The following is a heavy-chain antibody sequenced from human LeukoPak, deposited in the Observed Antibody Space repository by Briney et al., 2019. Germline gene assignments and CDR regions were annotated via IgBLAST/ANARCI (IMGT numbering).Heavy chain of an antibody. CDR1: GCTFSNYA. D-gene: IGHD3-16*01. CDR3: ARHGLVGELYNWFDP. CDR2: ISGSGGTT. V-gene: IGHV3-23*01. Sequence: GGSLRLSCAASGCTFSNYAMSWDRQAPGKGLEWVSAISGSGGTTYYADSVKGRFTVSRDNSKNTLYLQVNSLRAADTAVYYCARHGLVGELYNWFDPWGQGTLVTVSS. J-gene: IGHJ5*02.